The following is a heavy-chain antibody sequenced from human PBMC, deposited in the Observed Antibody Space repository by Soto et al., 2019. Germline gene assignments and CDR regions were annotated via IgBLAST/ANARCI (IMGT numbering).Heavy chain of an antibody. Sequence: QVQLQQSGPGLVKPSQTLSLTCAISGDSVSSNSAAWNWIRQSPSRGLEWLGRTYYRSKWYNDYAVSVKSRITINPDTSKNQFSLQLNSVTPEDTAVYYCAREYCSSTSCYLSDWFYPWGQGTLVTVSS. CDR3: AREYCSSTSCYLSDWFYP. D-gene: IGHD2-2*01. CDR1: GDSVSSNSAA. J-gene: IGHJ5*02. CDR2: TYYRSKWYN. V-gene: IGHV6-1*01.